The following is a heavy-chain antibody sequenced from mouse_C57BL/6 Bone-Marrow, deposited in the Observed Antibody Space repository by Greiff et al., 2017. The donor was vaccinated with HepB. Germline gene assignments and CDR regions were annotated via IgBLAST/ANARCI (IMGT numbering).Heavy chain of an antibody. Sequence: EVQGVESGGGLVQSGRSLRLSCATSGFTFSDFYMEWVRHAPGKGLEWIAASRNKANDYTTEYSASVKGRFIVSRDTSQSILYLQMNALRAEDTAIYYCAREAKLNGYFDYWGQGTTLTVSA. J-gene: IGHJ2*01. V-gene: IGHV7-1*01. CDR3: AREAKLNGYFDY. CDR1: GFTFSDFY. CDR2: SRNKANDYTT. D-gene: IGHD1-1*01.